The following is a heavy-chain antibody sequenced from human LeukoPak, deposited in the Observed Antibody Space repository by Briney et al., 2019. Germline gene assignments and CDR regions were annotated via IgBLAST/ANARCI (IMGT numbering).Heavy chain of an antibody. J-gene: IGHJ6*02. CDR2: IKEDGSEK. V-gene: IGHV3-7*03. CDR3: VRDFFVSSYGLDV. Sequence: PGGSLRLSCAASGFIFRSYRMSWVRQAPGKGLEWVANIKEDGSEKNYVDSVKGRFTISRDNAKNSLYLQMNSLRAEDTAVYYCVRDFFVSSYGLDVWGQGTTVTVSS. D-gene: IGHD3-10*01. CDR1: GFIFRSYR.